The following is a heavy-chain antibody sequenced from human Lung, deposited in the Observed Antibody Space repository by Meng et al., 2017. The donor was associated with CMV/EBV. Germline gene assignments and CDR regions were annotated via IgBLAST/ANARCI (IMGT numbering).Heavy chain of an antibody. Sequence: GGSLRLXFTASGFTFSTYDFHWVRQPTGKGLEWVSSIGTVGDTYSIGSVKGRFIISREDAKNSVYLQMNGLRDGDTGLYYCARARSPTHFDYWGQGARVTVSS. CDR2: IGTVGDT. CDR3: ARARSPTHFDY. J-gene: IGHJ4*02. CDR1: GFTFSTYD. V-gene: IGHV3-13*01.